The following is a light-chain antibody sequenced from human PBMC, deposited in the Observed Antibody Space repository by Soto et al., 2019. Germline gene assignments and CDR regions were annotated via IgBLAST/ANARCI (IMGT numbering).Light chain of an antibody. V-gene: IGLV1-44*01. J-gene: IGLJ2*01. CDR3: AAWDDSLNVVV. Sequence: QSVLTQPPSASGTPGQRVTISCSGSSSNIGSNTVNWYQQLPGTAPKLLIYSNNQRPSGVPDRFYGSKSGTSASLAISGLQSEDEADYYCAAWDDSLNVVVFGGGTQLTVL. CDR2: SNN. CDR1: SSNIGSNT.